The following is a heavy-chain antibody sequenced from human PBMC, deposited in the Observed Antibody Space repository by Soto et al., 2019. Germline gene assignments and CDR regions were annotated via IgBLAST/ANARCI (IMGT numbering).Heavy chain of an antibody. CDR1: GFSFSSYA. CDR2: ISGSGGST. CDR3: AKIVSSRAAAAYFDY. V-gene: IGHV3-23*01. Sequence: VQLLESGGGLVQPGGSLRLSCAASGFSFSSYAMSWVRQAPGKGLEWVSAISGSGGSTYYADSVKGRFTISRDNSKTTLYPQMNSLRAEDTAVYYCAKIVSSRAAAAYFDYWGQGTLVTVSS. J-gene: IGHJ4*02. D-gene: IGHD6-13*01.